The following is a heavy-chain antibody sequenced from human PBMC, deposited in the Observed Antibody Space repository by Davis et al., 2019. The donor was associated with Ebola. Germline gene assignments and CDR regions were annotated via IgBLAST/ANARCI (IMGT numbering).Heavy chain of an antibody. CDR3: ARDHMGSLDN. CDR2: LFNSGTA. Sequence: MPSETLSLTCTVSGGSISGYQWAWIRQPPGKGLDYVGHLFNSGTASYNSTLKSRVTISLDKSSNQFSLKLNSVTAADTAIYFCARDHMGSLDNWGQGTLVTVSS. J-gene: IGHJ4*02. CDR1: GGSISGYQ. D-gene: IGHD1-26*01. V-gene: IGHV4-59*01.